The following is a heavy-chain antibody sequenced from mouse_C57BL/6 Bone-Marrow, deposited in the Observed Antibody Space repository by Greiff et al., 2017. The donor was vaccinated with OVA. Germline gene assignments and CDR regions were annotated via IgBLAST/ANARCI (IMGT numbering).Heavy chain of an antibody. Sequence: VKLMESGAELVRPGTSVKVSCKASGYAFTNYLIEWVKQRPGQGLEWIGVINPGSGGTNYNEKFKGKATLTADKSSSTAYMQLSSLTSEDSAVYFCARFFYGHYYAMDYWGQGTSVTVSS. J-gene: IGHJ4*01. V-gene: IGHV1-54*01. CDR1: GYAFTNYL. CDR2: INPGSGGT. D-gene: IGHD2-1*01. CDR3: ARFFYGHYYAMDY.